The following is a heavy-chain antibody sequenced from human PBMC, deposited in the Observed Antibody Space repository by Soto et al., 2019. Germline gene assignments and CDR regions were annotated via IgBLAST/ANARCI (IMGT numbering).Heavy chain of an antibody. CDR1: GFTFSSYG. CDR3: AKEIHYYDSSGYYQYYYYAMDV. V-gene: IGHV3-30*18. J-gene: IGHJ6*02. CDR2: ISYDGSNK. Sequence: QVQLVESGGGVVQPGRSLRLSCAASGFTFSSYGMHWVRQAPGKGLEWVAVISYDGSNKYYADSVKGRFTISRDNSKNTLYLQMNSLRAEDSAVYYCAKEIHYYDSSGYYQYYYYAMDVWGQGTTVTVSS. D-gene: IGHD3-22*01.